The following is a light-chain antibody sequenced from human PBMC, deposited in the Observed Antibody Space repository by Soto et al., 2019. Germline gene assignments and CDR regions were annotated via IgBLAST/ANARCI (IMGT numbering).Light chain of an antibody. CDR2: GAS. CDR3: QQYGSSPET. V-gene: IGKV3-20*01. Sequence: EIMLTQSPGTLSLSPGERATLSCRASQSVSSSFLAWYQQKPGQAPRLLIYGASNRATGIPDRFSGSGSGTDFTLTISRLEPEDFAVYYCQQYGSSPETFGQGTKMDIK. J-gene: IGKJ1*01. CDR1: QSVSSSF.